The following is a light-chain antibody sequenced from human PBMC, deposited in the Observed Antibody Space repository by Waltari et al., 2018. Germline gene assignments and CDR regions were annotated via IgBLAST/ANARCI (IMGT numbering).Light chain of an antibody. V-gene: IGLV1-51*01. CDR2: NNN. J-gene: IGLJ3*02. CDR3: ATWDTSLGDLWV. CDR1: SSNIGSNY. Sequence: QSVLTQPPSVSAAPGQTVTISCSGSSSNIGSNYVSWYQHLPRTAPKVLIYNNNGRPSGIPDRFSGSTSVTSATLVITGLQTGDEADYYCATWDTSLGDLWVFGGGTRLTVL.